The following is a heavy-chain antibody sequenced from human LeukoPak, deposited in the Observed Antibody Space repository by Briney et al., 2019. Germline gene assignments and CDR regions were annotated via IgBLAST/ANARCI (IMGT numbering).Heavy chain of an antibody. CDR1: GGSISSGGYY. CDR3: ARDRYTVVSWYFDL. J-gene: IGHJ2*01. CDR2: IYYSGST. D-gene: IGHD4-23*01. Sequence: PSETLSLTCTVSGGSISSGGYYWSWIRQHPGKGLEWIGCIYYSGSTYYNPSLKSRVTISVDTSKNQFSLKLSSVTAADTAVYYCARDRYTVVSWYFDLWGRGTLVTVSS. V-gene: IGHV4-31*03.